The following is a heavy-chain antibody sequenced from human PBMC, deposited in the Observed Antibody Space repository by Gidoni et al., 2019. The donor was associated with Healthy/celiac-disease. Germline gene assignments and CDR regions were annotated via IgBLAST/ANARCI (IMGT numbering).Heavy chain of an antibody. V-gene: IGHV1-3*01. CDR2: INAGNGNT. CDR1: GYTFTSYA. D-gene: IGHD2-2*01. J-gene: IGHJ3*02. CDR3: ARVGCSSTSCKDAFDI. Sequence: SVKVSCKASGYTFTSYAMHWVRQAPGQRLEWMGWINAGNGNTKYSQKFQGRVTITRDTSASTAYMELSSLRSEDTAVYYCARVGCSSTSCKDAFDIWGQGTMVTVSS.